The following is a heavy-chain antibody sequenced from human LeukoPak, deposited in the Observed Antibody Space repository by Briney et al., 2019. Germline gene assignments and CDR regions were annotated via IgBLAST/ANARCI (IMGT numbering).Heavy chain of an antibody. D-gene: IGHD3-3*01. V-gene: IGHV3-7*03. CDR2: IKLDGSEK. J-gene: IGHJ4*02. Sequence: GGSLRLSCEASGFTFGKYWMSWVRQAPGKGLEWVANIKLDGSEKNYVDSVKGRFTISRDNAKNSLYLQMNSLRAEDTAVFYCARDQYDTWSRRGNFDSWGQGTLVIVSS. CDR3: ARDQYDTWSRRGNFDS. CDR1: GFTFGKYW.